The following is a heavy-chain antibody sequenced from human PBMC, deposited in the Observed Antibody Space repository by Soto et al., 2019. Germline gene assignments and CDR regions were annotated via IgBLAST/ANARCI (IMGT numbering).Heavy chain of an antibody. V-gene: IGHV4-39*01. Sequence: SETLSLTCTVSGGSISSSSYYWGWIRQPPGKGLEWIGSIYYSGSTYYNPSLKSRVTISVDTSKNQFSLKLSSVTAADTAVYYCARLIADQARWFDPWGQGTLVTVS. CDR3: ARLIADQARWFDP. CDR2: IYYSGST. CDR1: GGSISSSSYY. J-gene: IGHJ5*02. D-gene: IGHD6-13*01.